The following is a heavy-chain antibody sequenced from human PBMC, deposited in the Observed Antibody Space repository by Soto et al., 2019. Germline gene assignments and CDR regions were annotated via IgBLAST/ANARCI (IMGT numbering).Heavy chain of an antibody. D-gene: IGHD3-9*01. CDR3: ARATYNLIHEY. Sequence: GGSLRLSCAVSGFPXEKXGXXWVRQAPGKGLEWVSSISFSGDYIYYADSVKGRFTISRDNARNSLYLQMNRLGVDDTALYFCARATYNLIHEYWGQGTHVTFSS. CDR1: GFPXEKXG. V-gene: IGHV3-21*01. CDR2: ISFSGDYI. J-gene: IGHJ4*02.